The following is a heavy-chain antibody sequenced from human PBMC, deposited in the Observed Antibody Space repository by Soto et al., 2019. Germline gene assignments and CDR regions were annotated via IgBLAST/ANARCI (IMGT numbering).Heavy chain of an antibody. D-gene: IGHD2-15*01. V-gene: IGHV3-30-3*01. CDR1: GFTFSNYA. CDR2: ISYDGNNK. CDR3: ARAGCDGGTCYTLVGLRYGMDV. J-gene: IGHJ6*02. Sequence: QVQLVESGGGVFQPGRSLRLSCAASGFTFSNYAMYWVRQAPGKGLEWVAVISYDGNNKYYADFVKGRFTISRDNSKNTLYLQMNSLRAEDTAVYYCARAGCDGGTCYTLVGLRYGMDVWGQGTTVTVSS.